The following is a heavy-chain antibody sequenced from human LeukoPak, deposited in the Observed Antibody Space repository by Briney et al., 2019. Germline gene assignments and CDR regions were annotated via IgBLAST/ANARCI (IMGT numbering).Heavy chain of an antibody. CDR3: ARDLSGITIFGVVDY. V-gene: IGHV3-48*04. J-gene: IGHJ4*02. Sequence: GGSLRLSCAASGFTFSSYSMNWVRQAPGKGLEWVSYISSSSSTIYYADSVKGRFTISRDNAKNSLYLQMNSLRAEDTAVYYCARDLSGITIFGVVDYWGQGTLVTVSS. CDR1: GFTFSSYS. CDR2: ISSSSSTI. D-gene: IGHD3-3*01.